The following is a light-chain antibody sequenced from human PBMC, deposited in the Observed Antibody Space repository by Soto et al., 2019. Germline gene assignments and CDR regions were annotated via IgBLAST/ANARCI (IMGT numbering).Light chain of an antibody. J-gene: IGKJ3*01. Sequence: EIVLTQSPGTLSLSPGETATLSCRTSQTISRDDLAWYQQRPGQAPSLLVSATSRRATGIPDRFNGYGSGTDFTLTISSLEPEDFGVYYCYQYYSSPHTFGRGTRVDIK. CDR1: QTISRDD. V-gene: IGKV3-20*01. CDR2: ATS. CDR3: YQYYSSPHT.